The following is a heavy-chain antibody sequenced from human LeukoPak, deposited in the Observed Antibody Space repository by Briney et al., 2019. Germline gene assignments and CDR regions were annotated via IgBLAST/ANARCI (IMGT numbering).Heavy chain of an antibody. CDR2: IIPIFGTA. V-gene: IGHV1-69*13. CDR3: ARGGDYGDKPYTFDY. Sequence: ASVKVSCKASGGTFSSYAISWVRQAPGQGLEWMGGIIPIFGTANYAQKFQGRVTITADESTSTAYMELSSLRSEDTAVYYCARGGDYGDKPYTFDYWGQGTLVTVSS. J-gene: IGHJ4*02. CDR1: GGTFSSYA. D-gene: IGHD4-17*01.